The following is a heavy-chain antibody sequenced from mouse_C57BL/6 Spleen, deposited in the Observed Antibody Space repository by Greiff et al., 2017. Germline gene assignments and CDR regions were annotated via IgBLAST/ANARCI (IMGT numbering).Heavy chain of an antibody. V-gene: IGHV5-17*01. J-gene: IGHJ2*01. D-gene: IGHD2-10*01. CDR2: ISSGSSTI. Sequence: EVKLLESGGGLVKPGGSLKLSCAASGFTFSDYGMHWVRQAPEKGLEWVAYISSGSSTIYYADTVKGRFTISRDNAKNTRFLQMTSLRSGDTAMFYCARAPLHRYWGQGTTLAVSS. CDR1: GFTFSDYG. CDR3: ARAPLHRY.